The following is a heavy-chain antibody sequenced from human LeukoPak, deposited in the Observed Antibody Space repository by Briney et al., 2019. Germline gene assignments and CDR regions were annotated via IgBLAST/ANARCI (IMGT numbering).Heavy chain of an antibody. CDR1: GFTFSSYS. Sequence: GGSLRLSCAASGFTFSSYSMNWVRQAPGKGLEWVSSISSSSSYIYYADSVKGRFTISRDNAKNSLYPQMNSLRAEDTAVYYCAGLGCSSTTCFDYWGQGTLVTVSS. J-gene: IGHJ4*02. CDR2: ISSSSSYI. CDR3: AGLGCSSTTCFDY. D-gene: IGHD2-2*01. V-gene: IGHV3-21*01.